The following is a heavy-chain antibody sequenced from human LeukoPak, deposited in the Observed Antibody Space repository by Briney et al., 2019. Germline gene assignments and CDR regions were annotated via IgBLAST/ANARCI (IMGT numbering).Heavy chain of an antibody. J-gene: IGHJ4*02. CDR3: ARDYYGSGSYYMGYFDY. D-gene: IGHD3-10*01. V-gene: IGHV1-2*02. Sequence: ASVKVSCKASGYTFTGYYMHWVRQAPGQGLEWMGWINPNSGGTNYAQKFQGRVTVTRDTSISTAYMELSRLRSDDTAVYYCARDYYGSGSYYMGYFDYWGQGTLVTVSS. CDR2: INPNSGGT. CDR1: GYTFTGYY.